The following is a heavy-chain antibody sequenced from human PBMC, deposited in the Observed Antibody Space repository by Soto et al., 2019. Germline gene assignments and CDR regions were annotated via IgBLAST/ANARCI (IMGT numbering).Heavy chain of an antibody. J-gene: IGHJ4*02. V-gene: IGHV3-21*01. CDR2: ISSSSSYI. CDR1: VFTFSSYS. Sequence: WWSLRLSCSASVFTFSSYSMNWFRQAPGKGLEWVSSISSSSSYIYYADSVKGRFTISRDNAKNSLYLQMNSLRAEDTAVYYCANLSGYSSGGTDYWGQGTLVTVSS. CDR3: ANLSGYSSGGTDY. D-gene: IGHD6-19*01.